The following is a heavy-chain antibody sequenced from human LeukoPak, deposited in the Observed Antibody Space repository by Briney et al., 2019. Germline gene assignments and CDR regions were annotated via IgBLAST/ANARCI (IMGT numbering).Heavy chain of an antibody. CDR2: IIPIFGTA. Sequence: ASVKVSCKASGGTFSSYAISWVRQAPGQGLEWMGEIIPIFGTANYAQKFQGRVTITADESTSTAYMELSSLRSEDTAVYYCARSADILTGYYDWGQGTLVTVSS. J-gene: IGHJ4*02. V-gene: IGHV1-69*13. D-gene: IGHD3-9*01. CDR3: ARSADILTGYYD. CDR1: GGTFSSYA.